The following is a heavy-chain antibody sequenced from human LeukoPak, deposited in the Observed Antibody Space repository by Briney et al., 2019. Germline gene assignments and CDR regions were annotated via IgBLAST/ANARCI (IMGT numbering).Heavy chain of an antibody. CDR3: ARDGSSSWYWDYYYGMDV. D-gene: IGHD6-13*01. Sequence: GGSLRLSWAASGFTFSSYAMNWVRQAPGKGREWVSFISSITTDTYYAESVKGRFTISRDNAKNSLYLQMNSLRAEDTAVYYCARDGSSSWYWDYYYGMDVWGQGTTVTVSS. V-gene: IGHV3-21*01. CDR2: ISSITTDT. CDR1: GFTFSSYA. J-gene: IGHJ6*02.